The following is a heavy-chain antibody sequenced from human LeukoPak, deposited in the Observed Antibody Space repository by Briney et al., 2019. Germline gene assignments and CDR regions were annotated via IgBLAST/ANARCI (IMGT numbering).Heavy chain of an antibody. J-gene: IGHJ4*02. CDR1: GFTFSSFS. D-gene: IGHD1-26*01. V-gene: IGHV3-48*04. Sequence: SGGFLRLSCAASGFTFSSFSMNWVRQAPGKGLEWVSHIGSDSSSIYYADSVKGRFTISRDNAKNTMYLQINSLRAEDTALYYCARDAARVGAHPPDYWGQGTLVTVSS. CDR2: IGSDSSSI. CDR3: ARDAARVGAHPPDY.